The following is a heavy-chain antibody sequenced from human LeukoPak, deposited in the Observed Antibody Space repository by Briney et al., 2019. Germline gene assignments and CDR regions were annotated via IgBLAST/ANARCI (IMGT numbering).Heavy chain of an antibody. CDR2: IYSGGST. V-gene: IGHV3-66*02. CDR3: ASYGDYPRGFDP. D-gene: IGHD4-17*01. CDR1: GFTVSSNY. J-gene: IGHJ5*02. Sequence: GGSLRLSSAASGFTVSSNYMSWVRQAPGKGLEWVSVIYSGGSTYYADFVKGRFTISRDNSKNTLYLQMNSLRAEDTAVYYCASYGDYPRGFDPWGQGTLVTVSS.